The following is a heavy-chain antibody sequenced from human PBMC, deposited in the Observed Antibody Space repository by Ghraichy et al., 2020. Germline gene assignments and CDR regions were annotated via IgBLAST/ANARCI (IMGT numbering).Heavy chain of an antibody. CDR1: GGSISSGGYY. D-gene: IGHD4-17*01. CDR2: IYYSGST. J-gene: IGHJ5*02. V-gene: IGHV4-31*03. Sequence: LSLTCTVSGGSISSGGYYWSWILQHPGKGLEWIGYIYYSGSTYYNPSLTSRVTISVDTSKNQFSLKLSSVTAADTAVYYCARGANDYGDYVWWFDPWGQGTLVTVSS. CDR3: ARGANDYGDYVWWFDP.